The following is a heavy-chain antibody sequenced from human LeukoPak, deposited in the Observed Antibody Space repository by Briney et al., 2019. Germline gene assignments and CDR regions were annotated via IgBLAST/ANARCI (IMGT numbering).Heavy chain of an antibody. CDR2: IRSKALSYAP. CDR1: AFTFSDSS. Sequence: GGSMKLSCVASAFTFSDSSMHWVRQASGKGLEWVGRIRSKALSYAPGYAASVKGRFTISRDDSLNTVYLQMNSLRTEDTALYYCTRGSYDYWGQGTLVTVSS. J-gene: IGHJ4*02. V-gene: IGHV3-73*01. D-gene: IGHD3-10*01. CDR3: TRGSYDY.